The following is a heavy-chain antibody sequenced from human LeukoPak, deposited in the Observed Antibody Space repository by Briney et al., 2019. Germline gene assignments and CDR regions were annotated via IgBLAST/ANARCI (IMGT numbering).Heavy chain of an antibody. J-gene: IGHJ4*02. CDR2: LYSDGST. V-gene: IGHV3-53*01. Sequence: HPGGSLRLSCAASGFTVSSCYMSWVRQAPGKGLEWVSVLYSDGSTFYADSVKGRFTISRDNSKNTLHLQMNNLRAEDTAVYYCARPAYDSNGFPVNHDYGARGPLAPVS. CDR1: GFTVSSCY. D-gene: IGHD3-22*01. CDR3: ARPAYDSNGFPVNHDY.